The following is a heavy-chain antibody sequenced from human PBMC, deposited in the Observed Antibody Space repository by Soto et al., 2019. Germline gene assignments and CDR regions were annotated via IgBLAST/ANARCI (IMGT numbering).Heavy chain of an antibody. V-gene: IGHV5-51*01. D-gene: IGHD2-15*01. Sequence: PGESLKISCKGSGYSFTSYWIGWVRQMPGKGLEWMGIIYPGDSDTRYSPSFQGQVTISADKSISTAYLQWSSLKASDTAMYYCARLLGYCSGGSCSYFDYWGQGTLVTVSS. CDR2: IYPGDSDT. CDR3: ARLLGYCSGGSCSYFDY. J-gene: IGHJ4*02. CDR1: GYSFTSYW.